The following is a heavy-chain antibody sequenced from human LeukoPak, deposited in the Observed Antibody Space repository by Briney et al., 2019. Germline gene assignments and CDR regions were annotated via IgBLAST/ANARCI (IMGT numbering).Heavy chain of an antibody. CDR1: GFTISSYA. CDR2: ISSRSGTI. V-gene: IGHV3-48*04. CDR3: ATEYYGSVSYYDY. D-gene: IGHD3-10*01. J-gene: IGHJ4*02. Sequence: GGSLRLSCAASGFTISSYAMNWVRQAPGKGLEWVSYISSRSGTIYYADSVKGRFTIVRDNAKNSLYLQMNSLRAEDTAVYYCATEYYGSVSYYDYWGQGTLVTVSS.